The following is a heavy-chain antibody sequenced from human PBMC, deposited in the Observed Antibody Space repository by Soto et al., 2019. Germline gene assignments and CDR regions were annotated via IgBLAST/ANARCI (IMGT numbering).Heavy chain of an antibody. D-gene: IGHD3-9*01. CDR2: INAGNGNT. J-gene: IGHJ3*02. CDR1: GYTFTSYA. Sequence: ASVKVSCKASGYTFTSYAMHWVRQAPGQRLEWVGWINAGNGNTKYSQKFQGRVTITRGTSASTAYMELSSLGSEDTAVYYCAEDILTGSRAFDIWGQGTMVTVSS. V-gene: IGHV1-3*01. CDR3: AEDILTGSRAFDI.